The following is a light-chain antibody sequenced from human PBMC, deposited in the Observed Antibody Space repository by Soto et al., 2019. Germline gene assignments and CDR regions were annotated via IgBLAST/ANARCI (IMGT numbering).Light chain of an antibody. V-gene: IGKV1-33*01. J-gene: IGKJ3*01. CDR1: QDVSNH. CDR3: QQFHNFPLT. Sequence: DIQMTQSSSSLSASLGDRVIITCQASQDVSNHLNWYQQKSGSAPKLLIYEASNLETGVPSRFSGSGSGTDFSLTIAGLQPKDVATYFCQQFHNFPLTFGPGTKVDFK. CDR2: EAS.